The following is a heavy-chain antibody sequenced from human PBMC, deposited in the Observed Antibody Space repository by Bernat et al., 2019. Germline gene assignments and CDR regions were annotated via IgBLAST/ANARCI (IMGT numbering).Heavy chain of an antibody. CDR2: ISYDGSNK. CDR1: GFTFSSYA. CDR3: ARGIWYYDFWSGYYPLDY. V-gene: IGHV3-30-3*01. J-gene: IGHJ4*02. D-gene: IGHD3-3*01. Sequence: QVQLVESGGGVVQPGRSLRLSCEVSGFTFSSYAMHWVRQAPGKGLEWVAVISYDGSNKYYADSVKGRFTISRDNSKNTLYLQMNSLRAEDTAVYYCARGIWYYDFWSGYYPLDYWGQGTLVTVSS.